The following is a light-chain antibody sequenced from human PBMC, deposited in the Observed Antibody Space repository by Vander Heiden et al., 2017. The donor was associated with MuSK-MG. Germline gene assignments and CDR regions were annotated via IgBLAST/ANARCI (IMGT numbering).Light chain of an antibody. V-gene: IGKV1-5*03. CDR2: KAS. Sequence: DIQMPQSPSTLSASVGDRVTITCRASQSISSWVAWYQQKPGKAPKLLIDKASSLESGVPSRFSGSGSGTEFTLTISSLQPDDFATYYCQQDNSCPWTFGQGTKGEIK. J-gene: IGKJ1*01. CDR3: QQDNSCPWT. CDR1: QSISSW.